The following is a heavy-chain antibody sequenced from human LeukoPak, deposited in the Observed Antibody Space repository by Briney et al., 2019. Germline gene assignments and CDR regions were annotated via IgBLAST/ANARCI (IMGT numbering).Heavy chain of an antibody. J-gene: IGHJ4*01. CDR1: GFTFSRYW. V-gene: IGHV3-74*01. CDR2: INTDGRTI. D-gene: IGHD4-11*01. Sequence: GGSLRLSCAASGFTFSRYWMHWVRQAPGKGLVWVSRINTDGRTITYADSVKGRFTISRDNAKNTLYLQMNSLRAEDTAVYYCVRSAFLTTGSYFDYWGHGTLVTVSS. CDR3: VRSAFLTTGSYFDY.